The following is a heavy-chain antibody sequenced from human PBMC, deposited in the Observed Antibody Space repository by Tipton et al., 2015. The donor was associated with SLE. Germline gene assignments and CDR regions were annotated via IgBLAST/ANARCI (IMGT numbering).Heavy chain of an antibody. CDR1: GGSISSYY. J-gene: IGHJ6*01. CDR3: ARQCILNYYYGMDV. Sequence: TLSLTCTVSGGSISSYYWSWIRQPAGKGLEWIGRIYTRGSTNYNPSLKSRVTMSVDTSKNQFSLKLSSVTAADTAVYYCARQCILNYYYGMDVWGQGTTVTVSS. V-gene: IGHV4-4*07. D-gene: IGHD2-15*01. CDR2: IYTRGST.